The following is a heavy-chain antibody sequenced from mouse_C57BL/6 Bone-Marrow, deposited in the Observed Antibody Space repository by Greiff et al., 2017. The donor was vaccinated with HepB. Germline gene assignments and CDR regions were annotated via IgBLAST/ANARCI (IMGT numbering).Heavy chain of an antibody. CDR3: AREDYDGYFYFDY. J-gene: IGHJ2*01. V-gene: IGHV1-64*01. D-gene: IGHD2-3*01. CDR2: IHPNSGST. Sequence: QVQLQQPGAELVKPGASVKLSCKASGYTFTSYWMHWVKQRPGQGLEWIGMIHPNSGSTNYNEKFKSKATLTVDKSSSTAYMQLSSLTSEDSAVYLCAREDYDGYFYFDYWGKGTTLTVSS. CDR1: GYTFTSYW.